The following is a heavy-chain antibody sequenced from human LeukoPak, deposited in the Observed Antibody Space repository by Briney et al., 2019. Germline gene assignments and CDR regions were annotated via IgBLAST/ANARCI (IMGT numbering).Heavy chain of an antibody. J-gene: IGHJ4*02. V-gene: IGHV3-30*02. Sequence: GGSLRLSCVASGFTFSSNGMHWVRQAPGKGLEWVAFIRNDESNKYYVDSVKGRFTIYRDSSKNTLYLQMNSLRAEDTAVYYCSRDLRGADDYWGQGTLVTVSS. CDR2: IRNDESNK. D-gene: IGHD1-26*01. CDR3: SRDLRGADDY. CDR1: GFTFSSNG.